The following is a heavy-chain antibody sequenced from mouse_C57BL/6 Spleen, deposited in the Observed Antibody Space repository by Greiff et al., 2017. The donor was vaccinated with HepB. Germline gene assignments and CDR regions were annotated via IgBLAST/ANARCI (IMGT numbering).Heavy chain of an antibody. CDR3: AKGEGYYYGSSYRYAMDY. V-gene: IGHV3-6*01. D-gene: IGHD1-1*01. Sequence: VQLQQSGPGLVKPSQSLSLTCSVTGYSITSGYYWNWIRQFPGNKLEWMGYISYDGSNNYNPSLKNRISITRDTSKNQFFLKLNSVTTEDTATYYCAKGEGYYYGSSYRYAMDYWGQGTSVTVSS. J-gene: IGHJ4*01. CDR1: GYSITSGYY. CDR2: ISYDGSN.